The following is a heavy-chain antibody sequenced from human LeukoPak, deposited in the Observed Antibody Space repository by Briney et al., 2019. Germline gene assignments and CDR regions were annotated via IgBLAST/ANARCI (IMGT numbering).Heavy chain of an antibody. Sequence: ASVKVSCKASGYTFTGYYMHWVRQAPGQGLEWMGWINPNSGGTNYAQKFQGRVTMTRDTSISTAYMELSRLRSDDTAVYYCARADVYCSSTSCYAIDYWGQGTLVTVSS. CDR2: INPNSGGT. V-gene: IGHV1-2*02. D-gene: IGHD2-2*01. CDR3: ARADVYCSSTSCYAIDY. J-gene: IGHJ4*02. CDR1: GYTFTGYY.